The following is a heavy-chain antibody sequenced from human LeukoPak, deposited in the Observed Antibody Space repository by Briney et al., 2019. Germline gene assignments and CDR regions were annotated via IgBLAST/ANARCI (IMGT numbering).Heavy chain of an antibody. D-gene: IGHD6-19*01. CDR3: ARGPYSSGHPRNWFDP. CDR2: INHSGST. CDR1: GGSFSGYY. V-gene: IGHV4-34*01. J-gene: IGHJ5*02. Sequence: SETLSLTCAVYGGSFSGYYWSWIRQPPGKGLEWIGEINHSGSTNYNPSLKSRVTISVDTSKNQFSLKLSSVTAADMAVYYCARGPYSSGHPRNWFDPWGQGTLVTVSS.